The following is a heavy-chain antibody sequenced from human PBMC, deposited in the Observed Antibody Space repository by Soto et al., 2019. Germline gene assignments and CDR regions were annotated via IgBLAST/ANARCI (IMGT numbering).Heavy chain of an antibody. J-gene: IGHJ5*02. V-gene: IGHV2-5*02. Sequence: QITLKESGPTLVRPTQTLTLTCTFSGFSLSTTGVGVGWIRQPPGKALERLALIYWDDDKRYSPALKCRLTITKDPANIEVIITMTNMDPVDTATYYCAPRLREYGMGRERANYFDPLGQGTLVTVSS. CDR2: IYWDDDK. D-gene: IGHD2-8*01. CDR3: APRLREYGMGRERANYFDP. CDR1: GFSLSTTGVG.